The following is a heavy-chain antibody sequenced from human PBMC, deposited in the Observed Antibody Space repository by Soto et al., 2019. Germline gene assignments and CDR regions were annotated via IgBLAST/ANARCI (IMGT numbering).Heavy chain of an antibody. CDR1: GGSFSGYY. Sequence: PSETLSLTCAVYGGSFSGYYWSWIRQPPGKGLEWIGEIYYSGSTNYNPSLKSRVTISVDTSKNQFSLKLSSVTAADTAVYYCARRDGYDFHFDYWGQGTLVTVSS. CDR3: ARRDGYDFHFDY. V-gene: IGHV4-34*01. J-gene: IGHJ4*02. D-gene: IGHD5-12*01. CDR2: IYYSGST.